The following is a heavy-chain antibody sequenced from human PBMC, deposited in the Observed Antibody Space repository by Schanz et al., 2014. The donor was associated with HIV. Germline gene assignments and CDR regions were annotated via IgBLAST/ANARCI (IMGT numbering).Heavy chain of an antibody. CDR1: GGAFSSYA. CDR2: IMPILGTA. J-gene: IGHJ5*02. V-gene: IGHV1-69*01. D-gene: IGHD6-19*01. Sequence: QVQLVQSGAEVKKPGSSVKVSCKASGGAFSSYAISWVRQAPGQGLEWMGGIMPILGTANYAQKLQGRVTITADESTSTAYMELSSLRSEDTAVYYCARGIGSPDGSGWYWGDPWGQGTLVTVSS. CDR3: ARGIGSPDGSGWYWGDP.